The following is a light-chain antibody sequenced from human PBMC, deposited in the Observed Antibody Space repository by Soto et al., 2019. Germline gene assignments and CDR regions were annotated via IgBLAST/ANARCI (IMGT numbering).Light chain of an antibody. J-gene: IGKJ1*01. V-gene: IGKV3-20*01. CDR2: GAS. CDR1: QRVSSNY. CDR3: QQYGTSPRT. Sequence: EIVLTQSPGTLSLSPGDRATLSCRASQRVSSNYLAWYQQRPGQAPRLLIYGASIRATAIPDRFSGSVSGTDFTLTISRLDPEDFAVYFCQQYGTSPRTFGQGTKVDIK.